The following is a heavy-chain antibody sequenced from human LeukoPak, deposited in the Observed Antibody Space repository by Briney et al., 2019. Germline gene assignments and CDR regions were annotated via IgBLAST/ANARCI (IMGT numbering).Heavy chain of an antibody. J-gene: IGHJ4*02. CDR1: GYSFTSYW. D-gene: IGHD6-13*01. CDR3: ASRAQRAAAALDY. CDR2: IYPGDSDT. V-gene: IGHV5-51*01. Sequence: GESLKISCKGSGYSFTSYWIGWVRQMPGKGLEWMGIIYPGDSDTRYSLSFQGQVTISADKSISTAYLQWSSLKASDTAMYYCASRAQRAAAALDYWGQGTLVTVSS.